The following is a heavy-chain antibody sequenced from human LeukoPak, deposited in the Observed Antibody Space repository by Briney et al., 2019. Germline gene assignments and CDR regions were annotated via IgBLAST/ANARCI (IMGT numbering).Heavy chain of an antibody. D-gene: IGHD4-17*01. CDR3: ARAPTVTRRSCWFDP. Sequence: ASVKVSCKASGGTFSSYGISWVRQAPGQGLEWMGWISAYNGNTNYAQKFQGRVTITRNTSISTAYMELSSLRSEDTAVYYCARAPTVTRRSCWFDPWGQGTLVTVSS. J-gene: IGHJ5*02. V-gene: IGHV1-8*03. CDR1: GGTFSSYG. CDR2: ISAYNGNT.